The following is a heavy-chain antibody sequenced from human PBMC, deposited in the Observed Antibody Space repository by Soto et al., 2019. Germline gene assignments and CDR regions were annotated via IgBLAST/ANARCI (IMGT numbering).Heavy chain of an antibody. CDR2: TNSDGSST. CDR1: GFTFSSYW. D-gene: IGHD5-12*01. V-gene: IGHV3-74*01. J-gene: IGHJ6*02. CDR3: ARVGISGYDWYPLYYYYGMDV. Sequence: ETLSLSCAASGFTFSSYWMHWVRQAPGKGLVWVSRTNSDGSSTSYADSVKGRFTISRDNAKNTLYLQMNSLRAEDTAVYYCARVGISGYDWYPLYYYYGMDVWGQGTTVTVSS.